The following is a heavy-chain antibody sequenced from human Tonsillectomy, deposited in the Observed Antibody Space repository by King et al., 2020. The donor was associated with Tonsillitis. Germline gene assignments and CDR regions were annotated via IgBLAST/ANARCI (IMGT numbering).Heavy chain of an antibody. CDR1: GGSFSGYY. CDR3: ARQADYYDSSDYYPFDY. V-gene: IGHV4-34*01. J-gene: IGHJ4*02. Sequence: VQLQQWGAGLLKPSATLSLTCAIYGGSFSGYYWSWIRQPPGKGLEWIGEINHSGSTNYNPSLKSRVTISVDTSKNQFSLQLSSVTAADTAVYYCARQADYYDSSDYYPFDYWGQGTLVTVSS. CDR2: INHSGST. D-gene: IGHD3-22*01.